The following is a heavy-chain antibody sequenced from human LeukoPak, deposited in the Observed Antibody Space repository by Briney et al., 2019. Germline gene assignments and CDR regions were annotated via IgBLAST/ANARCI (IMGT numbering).Heavy chain of an antibody. CDR1: GFTVSSNY. Sequence: ESLRLSCAASGFTVSSNYMSWVRQPPGKGLEWIGSIYYSGSTYYNPSLKSRVTISVDTSKNQFSLKLSSVTAADTAVYYCIVLTIFGVDPFDYWGQGTLVTVSS. CDR3: IVLTIFGVDPFDY. J-gene: IGHJ4*02. V-gene: IGHV4-59*05. CDR2: IYYSGST. D-gene: IGHD3-3*01.